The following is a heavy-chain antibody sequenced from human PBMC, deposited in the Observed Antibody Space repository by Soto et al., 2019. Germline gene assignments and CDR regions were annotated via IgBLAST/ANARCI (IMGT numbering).Heavy chain of an antibody. CDR2: IWYDGSNK. D-gene: IGHD3-3*01. CDR3: ARDPRLWSGYYTGIGYFDY. CDR1: GFTFSSYG. J-gene: IGHJ4*02. Sequence: GGSLRLSCAASGFTFSSYGMHWVRQAPGKGLEWVAVIWYDGSNKYYADSVKGRFTISRDNSKNTLYLQMNSLRAEDTAVYYCARDPRLWSGYYTGIGYFDYWGQGILVTVSS. V-gene: IGHV3-33*01.